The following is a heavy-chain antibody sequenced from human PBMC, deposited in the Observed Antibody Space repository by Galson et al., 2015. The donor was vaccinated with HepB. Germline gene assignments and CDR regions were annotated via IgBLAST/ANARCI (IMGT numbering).Heavy chain of an antibody. V-gene: IGHV3-30-3*01. D-gene: IGHD3-10*01. Sequence: SLRLSCAASGFTFSSYAMHWARQAPGKGLEWAAVISYDGSNEFYADSMKGRFTISRDNSKNTLYLQMNSLRAEDTAVYYCAKGRGPYYFYGMDVWGQGTTVTVSS. J-gene: IGHJ6*02. CDR1: GFTFSSYA. CDR2: ISYDGSNE. CDR3: AKGRGPYYFYGMDV.